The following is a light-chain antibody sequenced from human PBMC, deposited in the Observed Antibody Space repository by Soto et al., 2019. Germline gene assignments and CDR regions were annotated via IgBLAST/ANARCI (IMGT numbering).Light chain of an antibody. CDR3: ASYTSRGTRV. Sequence: QSALTQPASVSGSPGQSITIYCTGTSSDVGGYNYVSWYQQRPGKAPKFMIYEVTNRPSGVSNRFSGSKSGNTASLTISGLQAEDEADYYCASYTSRGTRVFGTGTKLTVL. CDR1: SSDVGGYNY. CDR2: EVT. V-gene: IGLV2-14*01. J-gene: IGLJ1*01.